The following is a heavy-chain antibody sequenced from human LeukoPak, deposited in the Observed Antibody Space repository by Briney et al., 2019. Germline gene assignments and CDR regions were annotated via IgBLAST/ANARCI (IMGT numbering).Heavy chain of an antibody. CDR3: ARVARITMVRGVIWWFDP. CDR1: GGSISSSSYY. CDR2: IYYSGST. D-gene: IGHD3-10*01. Sequence: PSETLSLTCTVSGGSISSSSYYWGWIRQPPGKGLEWIGSIYYSGSTYYNPSLKSRVTISVDTSKNQFSLKLSSVTAADTAVYYCARVARITMVRGVIWWFDPWGQGTLVTVSS. V-gene: IGHV4-39*07. J-gene: IGHJ5*02.